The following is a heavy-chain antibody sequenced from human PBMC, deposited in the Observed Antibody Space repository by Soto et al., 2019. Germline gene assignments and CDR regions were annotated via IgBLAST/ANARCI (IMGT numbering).Heavy chain of an antibody. D-gene: IGHD3-3*01. J-gene: IGHJ6*01. V-gene: IGHV4-4*07. CDR2: IYTSGST. CDR1: GGSISSYY. Sequence: SETLSLTCTFSGGSISSYYWSCIRQPAGKGLEWIGRIYTSGSTNYNPSLKSRVTMSVDTSKNQFPLKLSSVTAADTAVYYCARDIRKGGVAQGYGMDVWGQGTTVNLSS. CDR3: ARDIRKGGVAQGYGMDV.